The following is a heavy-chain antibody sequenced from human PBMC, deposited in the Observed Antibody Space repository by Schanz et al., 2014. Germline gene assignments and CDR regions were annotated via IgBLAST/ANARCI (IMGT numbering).Heavy chain of an antibody. CDR3: AKDSTHIDIVLVPTAIDY. J-gene: IGHJ4*02. CDR1: GFTFSSYA. D-gene: IGHD2-2*01. Sequence: GQLAESGGGLVQPGGSLRLSCAASGFTFSSYAMHWVRQAPGKGLEWVALISNDGSIKYYADSVEGRFTISRDNSKNTLYLHMNTLRSEDTAVYYCAKDSTHIDIVLVPTAIDYWGQGTLVTVSS. CDR2: ISNDGSIK. V-gene: IGHV3-30-3*01.